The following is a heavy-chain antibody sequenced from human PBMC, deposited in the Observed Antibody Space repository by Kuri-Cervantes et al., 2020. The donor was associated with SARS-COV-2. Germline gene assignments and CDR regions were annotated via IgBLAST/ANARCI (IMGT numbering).Heavy chain of an antibody. CDR2: IRYDGDNK. CDR1: GFIFSNYG. Sequence: GESLKISCAASGFIFSNYGMHWVRQAPGKGPEWVAFIRYDGDNKYYADSAKGRFTISRDNPKNTLYLQMNSLRPEDTAVYYCAKGRTGDSRWGQGTLVTVSS. J-gene: IGHJ4*02. V-gene: IGHV3-30*02. CDR3: AKGRTGDSR. D-gene: IGHD7-27*01.